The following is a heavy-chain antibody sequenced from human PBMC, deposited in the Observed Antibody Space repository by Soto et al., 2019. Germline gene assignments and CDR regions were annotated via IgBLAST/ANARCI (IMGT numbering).Heavy chain of an antibody. CDR2: LYYSGNT. J-gene: IGHJ5*02. CDR1: GGSISSFNYF. D-gene: IGHD2-15*01. CDR3: ARGGGSTFNWFDP. V-gene: IGHV4-39*01. Sequence: QLQLQESGPGLVKPSETLSLTCTVSGGSISSFNYFWGWIRQPPGKGLEWIGSLYYSGNTYYNPSLQRRVTISVDTSKKQCTLALRSVPAADTAVYYCARGGGSTFNWFDPWGQGTLVTVSP.